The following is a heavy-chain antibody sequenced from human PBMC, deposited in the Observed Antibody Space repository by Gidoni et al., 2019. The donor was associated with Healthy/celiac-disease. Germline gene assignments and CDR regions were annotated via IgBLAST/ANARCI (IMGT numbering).Heavy chain of an antibody. CDR2: IKSKTDGGTT. CDR1: GFTFSNAW. V-gene: IGHV3-15*01. CDR3: TTDGVTTMVRGVIYYYYYGMDV. J-gene: IGHJ6*02. Sequence: EVQLVESGGGLVKPGGSLRLSCAASGFTFSNAWMGWVRQAPGKGLEWVGRIKSKTDGGTTDYAAPVKGRFTISRDDSKNTLYLQMNSLKTEDTAVYYCTTDGVTTMVRGVIYYYYYGMDVWGQGTTVTVSS. D-gene: IGHD3-10*01.